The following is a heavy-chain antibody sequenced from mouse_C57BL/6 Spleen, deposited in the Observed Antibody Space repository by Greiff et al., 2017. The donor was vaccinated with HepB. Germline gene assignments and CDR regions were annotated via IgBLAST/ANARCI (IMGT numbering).Heavy chain of an antibody. CDR2: IDPEDGET. V-gene: IGHV14-2*01. J-gene: IGHJ4*01. CDR1: GFNIKDYY. D-gene: IGHD3-2*02. CDR3: ARSDSSGYVAMDY. Sequence: EVMLVESGAELVKPGASVKLSCTASGFNIKDYYMHWVKQRTEQGLEWIGRIDPEDGETKYAPKFQGKATITADTSSNTAYLQLSSLTSEDTAVYYCARSDSSGYVAMDYWGQGTSVTVSS.